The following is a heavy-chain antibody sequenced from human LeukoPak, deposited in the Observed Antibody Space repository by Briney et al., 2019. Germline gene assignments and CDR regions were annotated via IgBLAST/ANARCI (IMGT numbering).Heavy chain of an antibody. CDR1: GFMFTNCA. J-gene: IGHJ6*02. CDR3: AKVRGPLYYYAIDA. V-gene: IGHV3-30*18. CDR2: VSYDGKYE. D-gene: IGHD1-14*01. Sequence: PGGSLRPSCAASGFMFTNCALHWVRQAPGKGPEWVATVSYDGKYEFYSDSVKGRFSISRNDSDNTVYLQMNSLRPEDSAVFYCAKVRGPLYYYAIDAWGQGTKVTVSS.